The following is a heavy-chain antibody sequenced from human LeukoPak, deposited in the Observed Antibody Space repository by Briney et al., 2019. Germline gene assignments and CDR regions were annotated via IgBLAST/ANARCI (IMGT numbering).Heavy chain of an antibody. D-gene: IGHD3-10*01. CDR1: GYTFTGYY. CDR3: ARSSHTMVRGYHDY. J-gene: IGHJ4*02. CDR2: INPNSGGT. Sequence: ASVKVSCKASGYTFTGYYMHWVRQAPGQGLEWMGWINPNSGGTNYAQKFQGRVTMTRDTSISTAYTELSRLRSDDTAVYYCARSSHTMVRGYHDYWGQGTLVTVSS. V-gene: IGHV1-2*02.